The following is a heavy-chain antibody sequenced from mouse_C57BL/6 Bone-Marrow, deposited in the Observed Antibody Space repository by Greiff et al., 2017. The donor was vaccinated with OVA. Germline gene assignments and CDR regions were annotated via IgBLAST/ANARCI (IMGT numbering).Heavy chain of an antibody. J-gene: IGHJ3*01. CDR3: ARDDYDYDGGWFAY. CDR2: IYPGSGST. V-gene: IGHV1-55*01. CDR1: GYTFTSYW. Sequence: VQLQQPGAELVKPGASVKMSCKASGYTFTSYWITWVKQRPGQSLEWIGDIYPGSGSTNYNEKFKSKATLTVDTSSSTAYMQLSSLTSEDSAVYYCARDDYDYDGGWFAYWGQGTLVTVSA. D-gene: IGHD2-4*01.